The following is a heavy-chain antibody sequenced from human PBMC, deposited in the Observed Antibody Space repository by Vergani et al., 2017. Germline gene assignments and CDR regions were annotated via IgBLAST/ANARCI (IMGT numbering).Heavy chain of an antibody. D-gene: IGHD3-22*01. Sequence: QVQLQESGPGLVKPSQTLSLTCTVSGGSITSGDYYWTWIRQPPGKGLEWIGYIYDSGDTYYNPFLKSRLSISRDTSRNQFSLKLSSVTAADTAVYYCARCFRDEGMIYGGTVENWFDPWGQGTLVTVSS. J-gene: IGHJ5*02. CDR1: GGSITSGDYY. CDR2: IYDSGDT. V-gene: IGHV4-30-4*01. CDR3: ARCFRDEGMIYGGTVENWFDP.